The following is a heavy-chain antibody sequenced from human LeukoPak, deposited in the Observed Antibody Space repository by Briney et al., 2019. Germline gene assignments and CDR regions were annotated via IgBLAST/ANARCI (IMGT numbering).Heavy chain of an antibody. Sequence: PGGSLRLSCAASGFTFSSYAMSWVRQAPGKGLEWVSAISGSGGSTYYADSVKGRFTISRDNSKNTLYLQMNSLRAEDTAVYYCAKVGISKIISLYYFDYWGQGTLVTVSS. CDR3: AKVGISKIISLYYFDY. D-gene: IGHD2-15*01. CDR1: GFTFSSYA. CDR2: ISGSGGST. V-gene: IGHV3-23*01. J-gene: IGHJ4*02.